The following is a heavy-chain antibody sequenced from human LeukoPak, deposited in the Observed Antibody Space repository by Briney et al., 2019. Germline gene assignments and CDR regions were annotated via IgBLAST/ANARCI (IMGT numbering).Heavy chain of an antibody. CDR3: ARGYVIVGARGWYYFDY. V-gene: IGHV4-39*07. J-gene: IGHJ4*02. CDR2: IYYSGST. D-gene: IGHD1-26*01. CDR1: GGSISSYY. Sequence: SETLSLTCTVSGGSISSYYWGWIRQPPGKGLEWIGSIYYSGSTYYNPSLKSRVTISVDTSKNQFSLKLSSVTAADTAVYYCARGYVIVGARGWYYFDYWGQGTLVTVSS.